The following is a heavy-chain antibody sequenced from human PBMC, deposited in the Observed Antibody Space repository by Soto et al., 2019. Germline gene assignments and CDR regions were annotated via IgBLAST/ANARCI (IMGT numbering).Heavy chain of an antibody. J-gene: IGHJ4*02. CDR1: GFTFSSYG. V-gene: IGHV3-33*01. CDR2: IWYDGSNK. D-gene: IGHD4-17*01. Sequence: QVQLVESGGGVVQPGRSLRLSCAASGFTFSSYGMHWVRQAPGKGLEWVAVIWYDGSNKYYADSVKGRFTISRDNSKNPLYVQMNSLRGEDTAVYYCASDGYGEYDLSEWGQGTPVTVSS. CDR3: ASDGYGEYDLSE.